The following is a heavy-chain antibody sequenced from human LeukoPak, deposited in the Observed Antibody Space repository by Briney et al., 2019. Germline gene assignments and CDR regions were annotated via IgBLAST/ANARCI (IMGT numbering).Heavy chain of an antibody. J-gene: IGHJ5*02. Sequence: SETLSLICTFSGYSISSGYYRGWIRQPPGKGLEWIGSIYHSRSTYYNPSLKSRVTISVDTSKNQFSLKLSSVTAADTAVYYGARRTVDTAMVTDWFDPWGQGTLVTVSS. D-gene: IGHD5-18*01. V-gene: IGHV4-38-2*02. CDR1: GYSISSGYY. CDR2: IYHSRST. CDR3: ARRTVDTAMVTDWFDP.